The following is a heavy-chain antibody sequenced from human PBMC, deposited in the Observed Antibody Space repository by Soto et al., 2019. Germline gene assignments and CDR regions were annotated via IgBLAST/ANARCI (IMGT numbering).Heavy chain of an antibody. D-gene: IGHD6-13*01. CDR1: CGSISSGGYF. V-gene: IGHV4-30-2*01. Sequence: SETLSLTCAVSCGSISSGGYFWSWIRQPPGKGLERIGYIYHSGSTYYNPSLKSRVTISVDRSNNQFSLKLSSVTAADTAVYYCARVGAAAGFDYFDYWGQGTLVTVSS. J-gene: IGHJ4*02. CDR2: IYHSGST. CDR3: ARVGAAAGFDYFDY.